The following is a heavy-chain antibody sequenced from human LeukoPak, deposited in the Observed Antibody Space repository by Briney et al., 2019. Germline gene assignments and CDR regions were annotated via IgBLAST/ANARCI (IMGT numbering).Heavy chain of an antibody. CDR2: IYTSEST. CDR3: AREGAQPGNWFDP. CDR1: GGSISSSNYY. D-gene: IGHD2-2*01. Sequence: SETLSLTCSVSGGSISSSNYYWSWIRQPAGKGLEWIGRIYTSESTNYNPSLKSRVTISVDTSKNQFSLKLSSVTAADTAVYYCAREGAQPGNWFDPWGQGTLVTVSS. J-gene: IGHJ5*02. V-gene: IGHV4-61*02.